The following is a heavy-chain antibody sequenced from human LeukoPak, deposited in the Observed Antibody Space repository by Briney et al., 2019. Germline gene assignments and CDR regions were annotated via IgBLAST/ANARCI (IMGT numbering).Heavy chain of an antibody. D-gene: IGHD2-21*02. CDR3: ARAMVVTDGYDY. V-gene: IGHV4-39*07. Sequence: SETLSLTCTVSGGSISSSSYYWGWIRQPPGKGLEWIGSIYYSGSTYYNPSLKSRVTISVDTSKNQFSLKLSSVTAADTAVYYCARAMVVTDGYDYWGQGTLVTVSS. J-gene: IGHJ4*02. CDR2: IYYSGST. CDR1: GGSISSSSYY.